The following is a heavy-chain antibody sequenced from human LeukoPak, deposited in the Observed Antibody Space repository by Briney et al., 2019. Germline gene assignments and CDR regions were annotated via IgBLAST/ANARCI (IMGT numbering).Heavy chain of an antibody. D-gene: IGHD3-22*01. Sequence: GRSLRLSCAASGFTFSSYAMHWVRQAPGKGLEWVAVISYDGSNKYYADSVKGRFTISRDNSKNTLYLQMNSLRAEDTAVYYCAKHYYDSSGYLDYWGQGTLVTVSS. CDR3: AKHYYDSSGYLDY. CDR2: ISYDGSNK. J-gene: IGHJ4*02. CDR1: GFTFSSYA. V-gene: IGHV3-30-3*02.